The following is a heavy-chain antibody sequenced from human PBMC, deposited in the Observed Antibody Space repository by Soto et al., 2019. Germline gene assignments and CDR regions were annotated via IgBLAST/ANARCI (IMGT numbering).Heavy chain of an antibody. Sequence: QVQLVESGGGVVQPGGSLRLSCAASGFTFSSYGMNWVRQAPGKGLEWVAVISCDGSNKYYADSVKGRFTISRDNSKNELYVQMNSLRAEHMAVYYCAKDEVMGVASYDSSCSATDYWGQGTPVTVSS. CDR3: AKDEVMGVASYDSSCSATDY. CDR1: GFTFSSYG. CDR2: ISCDGSNK. J-gene: IGHJ4*02. V-gene: IGHV3-30*18. D-gene: IGHD3-22*01.